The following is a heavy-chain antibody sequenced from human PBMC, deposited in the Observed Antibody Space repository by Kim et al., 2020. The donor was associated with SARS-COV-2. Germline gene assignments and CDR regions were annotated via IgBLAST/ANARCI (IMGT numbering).Heavy chain of an antibody. J-gene: IGHJ3*02. D-gene: IGHD3-22*01. Sequence: SETLSLTCTVSGGSISSSSYYWGWIRQPPGKGLEWIGSIYYSGSTYYNPSLKSRVTISVDTSKNQFSLKLSSVTAADTAVYYCARDSRITMIVVAHDAFDIWGQGTMVTVSS. CDR1: GGSISSSSYY. V-gene: IGHV4-39*07. CDR3: ARDSRITMIVVAHDAFDI. CDR2: IYYSGST.